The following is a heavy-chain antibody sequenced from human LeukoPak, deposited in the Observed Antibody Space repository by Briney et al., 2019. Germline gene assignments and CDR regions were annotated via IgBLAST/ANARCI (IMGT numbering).Heavy chain of an antibody. CDR3: ARYGVVVAARDDLGYGMDV. CDR2: ISSSSSTI. J-gene: IGHJ6*02. Sequence: QYGGSLRLSCAASGFTFSSYSMNWVRQAPGKGLAWVSYISSSSSTIYYADSVKGRFTISRDNAKNSLYLQMNSLRDEDTAVYYCARYGVVVAARDDLGYGMDVWGQGTTVTVSS. CDR1: GFTFSSYS. D-gene: IGHD2-15*01. V-gene: IGHV3-48*02.